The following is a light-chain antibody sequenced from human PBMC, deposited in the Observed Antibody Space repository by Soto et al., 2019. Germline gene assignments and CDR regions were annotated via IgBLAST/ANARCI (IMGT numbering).Light chain of an antibody. CDR3: QQYNSYSPYT. V-gene: IGKV1-5*01. CDR2: DAS. J-gene: IGKJ2*01. CDR1: PSISSW. Sequence: DIQMTQSPSPLSASVGDRVTITCRASPSISSWLAWYQQKPGKAPKLLIYDASSLESGVPSRFSGSGSGTEFTLTISSLQPDDFATYYCQQYNSYSPYTFGQGTKLEIK.